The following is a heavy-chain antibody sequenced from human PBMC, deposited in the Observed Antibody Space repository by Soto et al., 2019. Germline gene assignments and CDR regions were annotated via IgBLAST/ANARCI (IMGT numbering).Heavy chain of an antibody. D-gene: IGHD6-13*01. CDR3: ARLNSSSWYLMRYYYYGLDV. CDR1: GYSFTSYW. Sequence: GESLKISCKGSGYSFTSYWIGWVRQMPGKGLEWVGIIYPGDSDTRYSPSFQGQVTISADKSISTAYLQWSSLKASDTAMYYCARLNSSSWYLMRYYYYGLDVSAQGTTVTVSS. J-gene: IGHJ6*02. V-gene: IGHV5-51*01. CDR2: IYPGDSDT.